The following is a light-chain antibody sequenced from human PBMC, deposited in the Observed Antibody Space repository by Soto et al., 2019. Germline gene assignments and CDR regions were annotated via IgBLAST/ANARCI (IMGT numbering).Light chain of an antibody. Sequence: DIQMTQSPSSLSASVGDRVTITCRASQGISNNLAWYQQKPGKVPKLLIYAASTLHSGVPSRFSGSGSGTDCTLTISRLQPEDVATYYCQKYNGAPLTFGGGTKVEIK. CDR2: AAS. CDR1: QGISNN. J-gene: IGKJ4*01. V-gene: IGKV1-27*01. CDR3: QKYNGAPLT.